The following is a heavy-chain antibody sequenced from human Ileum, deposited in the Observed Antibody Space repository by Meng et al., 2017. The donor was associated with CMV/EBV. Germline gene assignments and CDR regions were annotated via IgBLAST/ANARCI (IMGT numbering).Heavy chain of an antibody. J-gene: IGHJ4*02. CDR3: ARGEILTGWIGIDY. V-gene: IGHV1-46*01. CDR2: INPSGGST. D-gene: IGHD3-9*01. Sequence: SGYTCTSYYMHWGRQAPGQGLEWMGIINPSGGSTSYAQKFQGRVTMTRDTSTSTVYMELSSLRSEDTAVYYCARGEILTGWIGIDYWGQGTLVTVSS. CDR1: GYTCTSYY.